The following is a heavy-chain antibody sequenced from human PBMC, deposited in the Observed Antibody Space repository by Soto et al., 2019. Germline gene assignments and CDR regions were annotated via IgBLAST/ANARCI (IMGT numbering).Heavy chain of an antibody. J-gene: IGHJ2*01. CDR1: XXTXXXYG. CDR3: XXXXXXXXXXXL. Sequence: QVQLVESGGGVVQPGRSLRLSCAASXXTXXXYGMHWVXXXPGXGLEWVAVIWYDGSNKYYADSVKGRFTISRDNSKNTLYLQMNSLRAEDXXXXXXXXXXXXXXXXXLWGRGTLVTVSS. CDR2: IWYDGSNK. V-gene: IGHV3-33*01.